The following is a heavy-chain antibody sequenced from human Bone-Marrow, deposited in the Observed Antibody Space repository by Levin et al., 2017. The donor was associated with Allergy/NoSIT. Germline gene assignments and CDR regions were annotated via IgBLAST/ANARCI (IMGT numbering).Heavy chain of an antibody. V-gene: IGHV5-51*01. CDR1: GYNFPDHW. J-gene: IGHJ3*02. D-gene: IGHD1-1*01. CDR3: ARVLGGKYNDDAFDM. Sequence: GESLKISCKGSGYNFPDHWIGWVRQMPGKGLEWMGIIYGGDSDTRYNPSFQGRVTMSAEKSITTAYLQWSSLEATETAIYYCARVLGGKYNDDAFDMWGQGTMVIV. CDR2: IYGGDSDT.